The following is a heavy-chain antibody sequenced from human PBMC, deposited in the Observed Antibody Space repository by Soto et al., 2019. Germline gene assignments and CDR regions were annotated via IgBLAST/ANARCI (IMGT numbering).Heavy chain of an antibody. V-gene: IGHV1-69*08. Sequence: GASVKVSCKASGDTFSRDTINWVRQAPGQGLEWMGRVIPVRGEADYAQMFQGRVTITADKSTSTAYMELSGLSSDDTAVYYCARGPMKQGIPQFYFDYWGLGTLVTVSS. CDR1: GDTFSRDT. CDR3: ARGPMKQGIPQFYFDY. CDR2: VIPVRGEA. D-gene: IGHD3-10*01. J-gene: IGHJ4*02.